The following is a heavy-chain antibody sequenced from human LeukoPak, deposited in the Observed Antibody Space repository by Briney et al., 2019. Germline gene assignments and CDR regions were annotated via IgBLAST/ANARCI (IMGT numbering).Heavy chain of an antibody. CDR1: GDSISSYY. D-gene: IGHD2-21*01. V-gene: IGHV4-59*01. CDR3: ARGHGVHTDV. CDR2: IYYSGNT. Sequence: SETLSLTCTVSGDSISSYYWSWIRQPPGKGLEWIGYIYYSGNTNYNPSLKSRVTISVDTSKNQFSLKLSSVTAADTAVYYCARGHGVHTDVWGQGTTVTVSS. J-gene: IGHJ6*02.